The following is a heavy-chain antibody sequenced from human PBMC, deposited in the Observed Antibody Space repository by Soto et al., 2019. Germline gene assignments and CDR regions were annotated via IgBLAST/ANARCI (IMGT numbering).Heavy chain of an antibody. CDR2: IKPGTSDI. V-gene: IGHV5-51*01. CDR3: ARQLSHICDS. CDR1: GYKFGSAW. J-gene: IGHJ4*02. Sequence: EVQLVQSGADIKKHGESLKISCKGVGYKFGSAWIGWVRQMPGKGLEWMGIIKPGTSDIRYSPSCRGHVTISADEAVSTAYLQWSSLKASDTARYYCARQLSHICDSWGQGTRVTVSS. D-gene: IGHD3-3*02.